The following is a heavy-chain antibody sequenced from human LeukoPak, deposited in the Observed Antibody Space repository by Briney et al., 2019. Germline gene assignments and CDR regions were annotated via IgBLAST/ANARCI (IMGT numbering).Heavy chain of an antibody. J-gene: IGHJ4*02. CDR2: ISGSGGST. CDR3: AKNWAVFASSDYFDY. Sequence: GGSLRLSCAASGFTFSSYAMHWVRQAPGKGLEWVSAISGSGGSTYYEDSVKGRFTISRDNSKNTLYLQMNSLRAEDTAVYFCAKNWAVFASSDYFDYWGQGTLVTVSS. D-gene: IGHD6-13*01. CDR1: GFTFSSYA. V-gene: IGHV3-23*01.